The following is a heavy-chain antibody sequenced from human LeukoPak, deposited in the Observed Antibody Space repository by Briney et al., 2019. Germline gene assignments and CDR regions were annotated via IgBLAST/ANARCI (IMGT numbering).Heavy chain of an antibody. CDR1: GYTFTSYG. D-gene: IGHD3-3*01. CDR2: ISAYNGNT. CDR3: ARVGHRYYDFWSGYRQYYFDY. Sequence: ASVKVSCKASGYTFTSYGISWVRQAPGQGLEWMGWISAYNGNTNYARKLQGRVTMTTDTSTSTAYMELRSLRSDDTAVYYCARVGHRYYDFWSGYRQYYFDYWGREPWSPSPQ. J-gene: IGHJ4*02. V-gene: IGHV1-18*01.